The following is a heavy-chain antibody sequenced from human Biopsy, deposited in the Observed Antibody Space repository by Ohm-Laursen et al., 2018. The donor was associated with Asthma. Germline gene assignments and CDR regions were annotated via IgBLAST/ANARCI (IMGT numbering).Heavy chain of an antibody. D-gene: IGHD5/OR15-5a*01. CDR3: ARDHCSALWAGVSTDNCYFDY. Sequence: SVKVSCKASEDTFSSYVISWVRQAPGQGLEWMGGIMPPFGLTNYAQRFQDRLTISADKSTRTAYMELRRLRSEDSAVYYCARDHCSALWAGVSTDNCYFDYWGQRTLLTVSS. CDR2: IMPPFGLT. J-gene: IGHJ4*02. V-gene: IGHV1-69*10. CDR1: EDTFSSYV.